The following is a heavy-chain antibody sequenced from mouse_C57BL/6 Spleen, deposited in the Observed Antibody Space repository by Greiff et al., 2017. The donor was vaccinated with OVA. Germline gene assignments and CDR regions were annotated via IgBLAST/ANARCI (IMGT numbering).Heavy chain of an antibody. CDR2: IDPSDSYT. CDR3: APYYYGRSSWYFDV. CDR1: GYTFTSYW. Sequence: QVQLQQPGAELVKPGASVKLSCKASGYTFTSYWMQWVKQRPGQGLEWIGEIDPSDSYTNYTQKFKGKATLTVDTSSSTAYMQLSSLTSEDSAVDCCAPYYYGRSSWYFDVWGTGTTVTVAS. J-gene: IGHJ1*03. D-gene: IGHD1-1*01. V-gene: IGHV1-50*01.